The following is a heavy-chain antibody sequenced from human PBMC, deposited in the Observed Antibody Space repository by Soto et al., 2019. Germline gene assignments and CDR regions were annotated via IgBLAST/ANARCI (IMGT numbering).Heavy chain of an antibody. CDR2: ISGGGSST. V-gene: IGHV3-23*01. Sequence: GGSLRLSCAASGFTFSNHAMSWVRQAPGKGLEWVSSISGGGSSTYYADSVKGRFTVSRDNSKNTLYLQMNSLRAEDTAVYYCAKVPAYDYVWGTYYYFDYWGLGALVTVSS. D-gene: IGHD3-16*01. CDR1: GFTFSNHA. J-gene: IGHJ4*02. CDR3: AKVPAYDYVWGTYYYFDY.